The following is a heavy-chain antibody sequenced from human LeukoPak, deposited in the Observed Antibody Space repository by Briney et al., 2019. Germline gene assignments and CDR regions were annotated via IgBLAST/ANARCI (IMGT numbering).Heavy chain of an antibody. J-gene: IGHJ4*02. Sequence: GGSLRLSCAATGFTLSSYGMHWVCQAPGKGLEWVAVISYDGSNKYYADSVKGRFTISRDNSKNTLYLQMNSLRAEDTAVYYCAKSSALLLWFGESLDSWGQGTLVTVSS. CDR2: ISYDGSNK. D-gene: IGHD3-10*01. CDR3: AKSSALLLWFGESLDS. V-gene: IGHV3-30*18. CDR1: GFTLSSYG.